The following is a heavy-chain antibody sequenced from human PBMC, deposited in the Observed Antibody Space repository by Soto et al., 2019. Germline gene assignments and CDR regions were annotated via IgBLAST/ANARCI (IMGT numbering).Heavy chain of an antibody. CDR1: GFTFSSYA. V-gene: IGHV3-23*01. Sequence: GGSLRLSCAASGFTFSSYAMSWVRQAPGRGLEWVSGISGSDGSTYYADSVKGRFTMSRDNSKNTLYLQMNSLRAEDTAVYYCAKDRSTDYYDGSGYVVYFYGLDVWGQGTTVTVSS. D-gene: IGHD3-22*01. CDR2: ISGSDGST. J-gene: IGHJ6*02. CDR3: AKDRSTDYYDGSGYVVYFYGLDV.